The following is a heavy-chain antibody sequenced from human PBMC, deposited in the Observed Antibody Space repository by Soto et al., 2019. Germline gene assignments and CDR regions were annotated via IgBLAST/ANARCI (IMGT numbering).Heavy chain of an antibody. V-gene: IGHV3-23*01. CDR1: GFTFSCYA. CDR3: AKDLARITMIVVAPL. J-gene: IGHJ4*02. D-gene: IGHD3-22*01. CDR2: ISGSGGST. Sequence: PGGSLRLYCAASGFTFSCYAMSCVRQAPGKGLEWVSAISGSGGSTYYADSVKGRFTISRDNSKNTLYLQMNSLRAEDTAVYYCAKDLARITMIVVAPLWGQGTLVTVSS.